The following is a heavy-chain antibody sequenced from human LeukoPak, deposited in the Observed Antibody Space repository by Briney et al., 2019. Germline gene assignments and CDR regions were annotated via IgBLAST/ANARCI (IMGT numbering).Heavy chain of an antibody. J-gene: IGHJ4*02. Sequence: ASVKVSCKASGYTFTSYGISWVRQAPGQGLEWMGWISAYNGNTNYAQKLQGRVTMTTDTSTSTAYMELRSLRSDDTAVYYCARVRPLLWFGELLLGFDYWGQGTLVTVSS. D-gene: IGHD3-10*01. CDR2: ISAYNGNT. CDR1: GYTFTSYG. CDR3: ARVRPLLWFGELLLGFDY. V-gene: IGHV1-18*01.